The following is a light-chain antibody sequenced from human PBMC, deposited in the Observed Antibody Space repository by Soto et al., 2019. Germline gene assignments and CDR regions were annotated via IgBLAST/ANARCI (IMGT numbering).Light chain of an antibody. Sequence: QSALTQPRSVSGSPGQSVTISCTGTSTDVGGYNYVSWYQQHPGKAPKLMIYDVSKRPSGVPDRFSGSKSGNTAFLTISGLQAEDEADYEWCSYAGSRQVFGGGTKLTVL. CDR1: STDVGGYNY. V-gene: IGLV2-11*01. J-gene: IGLJ3*02. CDR3: CSYAGSRQV. CDR2: DVS.